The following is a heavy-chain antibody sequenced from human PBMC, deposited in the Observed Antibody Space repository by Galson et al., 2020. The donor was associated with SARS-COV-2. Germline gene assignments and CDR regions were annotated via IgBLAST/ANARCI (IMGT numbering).Heavy chain of an antibody. CDR3: ASYGDYEVDY. D-gene: IGHD4-17*01. CDR1: GGSISSGGYS. CDR2: IYHSGST. Sequence: SETLSLTCAVSGGSISSGGYSWSWIRQPPGKGLEWIGYIYHSGSTYYNPSLKSRVTISVDRSKNQFSLKLSSVTAADTAVYYCASYGDYEVDYWGQGTLVTVSS. V-gene: IGHV4-30-2*01. J-gene: IGHJ4*02.